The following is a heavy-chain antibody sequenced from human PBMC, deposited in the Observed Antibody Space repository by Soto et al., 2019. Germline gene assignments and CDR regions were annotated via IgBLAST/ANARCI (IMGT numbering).Heavy chain of an antibody. V-gene: IGHV4-59*01. CDR1: GGSISSYY. D-gene: IGHD2-15*01. J-gene: IGHJ4*02. CDR3: ARARGGYFDY. Sequence: ETLSLTCTVSGGSISSYYWSWIRQPPGKGLEWIGYIYYSGSTNYNPSLKSRVTISVDTSKNQFSLKLSSVTAADTAVYYCARARGGYFDYWGQGTLVTVSS. CDR2: IYYSGST.